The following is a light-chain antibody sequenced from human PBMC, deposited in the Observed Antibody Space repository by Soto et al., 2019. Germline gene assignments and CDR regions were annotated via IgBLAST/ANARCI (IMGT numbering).Light chain of an antibody. Sequence: AIQMTQSPSSLSASVGDRVTITCRASQGIRDDLGWYQQKPGKAPKLLIYVASNIQSGVPSRFSGSGAGTDFTLIISSLQPEDFATYYCLQDYDYPYTFGQGTKLEIK. CDR2: VAS. CDR1: QGIRDD. J-gene: IGKJ2*01. CDR3: LQDYDYPYT. V-gene: IGKV1-6*01.